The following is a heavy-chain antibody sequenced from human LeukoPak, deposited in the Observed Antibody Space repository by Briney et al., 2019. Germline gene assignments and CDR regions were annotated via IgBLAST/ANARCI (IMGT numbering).Heavy chain of an antibody. V-gene: IGHV1-69*13. CDR1: GYTFTSYA. Sequence: GASVKVSCKASGYTFTSYAMNWVRQAPGQGLEWMGGIIPIFGTANYAQKFQGRVTITADESTSTAYMELSSLRSEDTAVYYCARGSSSWHPDYMDVWGKGTTVTVSS. D-gene: IGHD6-13*01. J-gene: IGHJ6*03. CDR2: IIPIFGTA. CDR3: ARGSSSWHPDYMDV.